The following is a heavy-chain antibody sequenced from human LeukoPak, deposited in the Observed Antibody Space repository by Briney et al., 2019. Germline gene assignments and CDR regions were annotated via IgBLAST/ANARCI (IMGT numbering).Heavy chain of an antibody. Sequence: PGGSLRLSCAASRFTFRNYGMHWVRQAPGKGLEWVATIWYDGSNQYYADSVKGRFTISRDNSKNTLYLQMNSLRVEDTAVYYCTRDRAQQYFEHWGQGTLVTVSS. D-gene: IGHD1-1*01. J-gene: IGHJ4*02. CDR2: IWYDGSNQ. CDR1: RFTFRNYG. CDR3: TRDRAQQYFEH. V-gene: IGHV3-33*01.